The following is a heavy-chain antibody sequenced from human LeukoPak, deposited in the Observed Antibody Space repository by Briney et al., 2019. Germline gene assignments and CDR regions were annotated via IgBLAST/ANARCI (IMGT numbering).Heavy chain of an antibody. D-gene: IGHD1-1*01. V-gene: IGHV4-4*07. J-gene: IGHJ6*03. CDR2: IYTSGST. CDR3: ARDRRTTGATANYYYMDV. Sequence: PSETLSLTCIISGDSISNYYWSWIRQPAGKGLEWIGRIYTSGSTNYNPSLTSRVTMSLDTSNNQFSLRLSSVTAADTAVYFCARDRRTTGATANYYYMDVWGKGTTVTVSS. CDR1: GDSISNYY.